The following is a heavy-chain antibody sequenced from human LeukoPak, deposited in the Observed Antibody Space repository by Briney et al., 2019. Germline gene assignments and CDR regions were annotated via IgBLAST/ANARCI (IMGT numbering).Heavy chain of an antibody. V-gene: IGHV3-23*01. Sequence: GGSLRLSCAASGFTFSSYAMSWVRQAPGKGLEWVSVISGSGGSTYSAESVKGRFTISRDNSKNTLYLQMNSLRGEDTAVYYCARGGLTIAEATTSWYLDYWGQGTLVTVSS. CDR2: ISGSGGST. J-gene: IGHJ4*02. CDR1: GFTFSSYA. CDR3: ARGGLTIAEATTSWYLDY. D-gene: IGHD1-26*01.